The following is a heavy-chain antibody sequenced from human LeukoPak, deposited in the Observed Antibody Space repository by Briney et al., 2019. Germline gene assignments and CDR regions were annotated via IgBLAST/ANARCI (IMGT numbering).Heavy chain of an antibody. CDR3: ARGAGRIAVAGTWVDY. Sequence: VASVKVSCKASGGTFSSYAISWVRQAPGQGHEWMGGIIPIFGTANYAQKFQGRVTITADESTSTAYMELSSLRSEDTAVHYCARGAGRIAVAGTWVDYWGQGTLVTVSS. V-gene: IGHV1-69*01. CDR2: IIPIFGTA. CDR1: GGTFSSYA. D-gene: IGHD6-19*01. J-gene: IGHJ4*02.